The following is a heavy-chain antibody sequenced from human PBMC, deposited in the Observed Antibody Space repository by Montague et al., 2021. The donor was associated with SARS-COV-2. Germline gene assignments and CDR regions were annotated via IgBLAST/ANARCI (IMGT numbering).Heavy chain of an antibody. CDR2: IFSKGNT. CDR1: GASLNNHY. CDR3: ARSISSSGARDN. Sequence: SETLSLTCTVSGASLNNHYWSWIRKPPGKALEWLGHIFSKGNTTYNLSLWSRLSMSLDTPQNQFSLRLTSLTAADTAVYYCARSISSSGARDNWGQGNLVTVS. D-gene: IGHD3-22*01. J-gene: IGHJ4*02. V-gene: IGHV4-59*11.